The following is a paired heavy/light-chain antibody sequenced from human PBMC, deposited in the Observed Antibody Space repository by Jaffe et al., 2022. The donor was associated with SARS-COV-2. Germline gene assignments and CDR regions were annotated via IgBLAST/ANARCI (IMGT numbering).Light chain of an antibody. CDR3: MQALQTPMYT. CDR2: LGS. J-gene: IGKJ2*01. Sequence: DIVMTQSPLSLPVTPGEPASISCRSSQSLLHSNGYNYLDWYLQKPGQSPQLLIYLGSNRASGVPDRFSGSGSGTDFTLKISRVEAEDVGVYYCMQALQTPMYTFGQGTKLEIK. V-gene: IGKV2-28*01. CDR1: QSLLHSNGYNY.
Heavy chain of an antibody. CDR3: ARVGCGGDCYYYYYGMDV. CDR1: GFTFSSYW. D-gene: IGHD2-21*02. CDR2: IKQDGSEK. Sequence: EVQLVESGGGLVQPGGSLRLSCAASGFTFSSYWMSWVRQAPGKGLEWVANIKQDGSEKYYVDSVKGRFTISRDNAKNSLYLQMNSLRAEDTAVYYCARVGCGGDCYYYYYGMDVWGQGTTVTVSS. V-gene: IGHV3-7*01. J-gene: IGHJ6*02.